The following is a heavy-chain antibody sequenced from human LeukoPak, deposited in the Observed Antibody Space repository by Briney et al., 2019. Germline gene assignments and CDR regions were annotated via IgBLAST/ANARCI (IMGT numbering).Heavy chain of an antibody. CDR3: ARGGYYGSGNDFRFDP. CDR1: GGSISSYY. Sequence: SETLSLTCTVSGGSISSYYWSWIRQPPGKGLEWIGYIDYSGYTNYNPSLKSRVTISVDTSKNQFSLKLTSVTAADTAVCFCARGGYYGSGNDFRFDPWGQGTLVTVSS. CDR2: IDYSGYT. V-gene: IGHV4-59*13. D-gene: IGHD3-10*01. J-gene: IGHJ5*02.